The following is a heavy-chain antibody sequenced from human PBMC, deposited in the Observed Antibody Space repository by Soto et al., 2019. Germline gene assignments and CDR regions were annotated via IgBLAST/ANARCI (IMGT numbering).Heavy chain of an antibody. J-gene: IGHJ6*03. CDR1: GGSISSYY. D-gene: IGHD3-3*01. V-gene: IGHV4-59*01. Sequence: SETLSLTCTVSGGSISSYYWSWIRQPPGKGLGGIGYIYYSGSTNYNPSLKSRVTISVDTSKNQFSLKLSSVTAADTAVYYCARGHDFWSGYYTYYYMDVWGKGTTVTVSS. CDR2: IYYSGST. CDR3: ARGHDFWSGYYTYYYMDV.